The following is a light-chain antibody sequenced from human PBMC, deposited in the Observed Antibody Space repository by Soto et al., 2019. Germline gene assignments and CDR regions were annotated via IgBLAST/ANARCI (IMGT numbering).Light chain of an antibody. V-gene: IGKV1-17*01. CDR2: AAS. Sequence: DVQMTQSPTSLSASVGDRVNITCRASQRVNNYLNWYQLKPGEAPKLLISAASTLQSGVPLRFSGSGSGTGFTLTISSLQPEDSATYYCLQHNTYPRTFGQGTKVDIK. CDR3: LQHNTYPRT. CDR1: QRVNNY. J-gene: IGKJ1*01.